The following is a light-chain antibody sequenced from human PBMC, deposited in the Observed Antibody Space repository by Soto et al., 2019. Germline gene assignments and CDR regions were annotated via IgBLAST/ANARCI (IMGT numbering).Light chain of an antibody. V-gene: IGKV1-5*03. Sequence: DIQMTQSPSTLSGSVGDRVTITCRASQTISSWLAWYQQKPGKAPKLLIYKASTLKSGVPSRFSGSGSGTEFTLTISSPQPDDFATSSCQHYNSYQESFGPGNKV. CDR1: QTISSW. CDR2: KAS. J-gene: IGKJ1*01. CDR3: QHYNSYQES.